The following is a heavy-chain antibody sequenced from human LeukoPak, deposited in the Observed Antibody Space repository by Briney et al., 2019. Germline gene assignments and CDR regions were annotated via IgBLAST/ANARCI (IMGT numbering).Heavy chain of an antibody. V-gene: IGHV3-23*01. D-gene: IGHD2-2*02. CDR3: ARYCSSTSCYTGYYYTMGV. J-gene: IGHJ6*02. CDR1: GFTFSSYA. Sequence: GGSLRLSCAASGFTFSSYAMNWVRQAPGKGLEWVSGISGSGGRTYYADFVKGRFTISRDNSKNTLYLQMNSLRAEDTAVYYCARYCSSTSCYTGYYYTMGVWGQGTTVTVSS. CDR2: ISGSGGRT.